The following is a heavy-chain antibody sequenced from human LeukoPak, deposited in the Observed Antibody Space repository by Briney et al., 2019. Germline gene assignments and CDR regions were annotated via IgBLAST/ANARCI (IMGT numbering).Heavy chain of an antibody. CDR2: IRYDGSNK. Sequence: GGSLRLSCAASGFTFSSYGMHWVRQAPGQGLEWVAFIRYDGSNKYYADSVKGRFTISRDNSKNTLYLQMNSLRAEDTAVYYCAKRYNWNDEEDYWGQGTLVTVSS. CDR3: AKRYNWNDEEDY. CDR1: GFTFSSYG. J-gene: IGHJ4*02. D-gene: IGHD1-1*01. V-gene: IGHV3-30*02.